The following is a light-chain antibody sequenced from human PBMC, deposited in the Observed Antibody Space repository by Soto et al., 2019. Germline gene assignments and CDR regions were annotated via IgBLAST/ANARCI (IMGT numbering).Light chain of an antibody. V-gene: IGLV1-40*01. CDR2: GNS. CDR3: QSYDSSLSDV. CDR1: SSNIGAGYE. J-gene: IGLJ1*01. Sequence: QSVLTQPPSVSGAPGQRVTISCTGSSSNIGAGYEVHWYHQLPGTAPKLLIYGNSNRPSGVPDRFSGSKSGTSASLAITGLQAEDEADYYCQSYDSSLSDVFGTGTKLTVL.